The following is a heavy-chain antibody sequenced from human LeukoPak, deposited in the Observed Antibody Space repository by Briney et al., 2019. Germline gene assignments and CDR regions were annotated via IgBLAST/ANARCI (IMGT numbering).Heavy chain of an antibody. D-gene: IGHD6-13*01. CDR3: WGIAAAVTGAFDI. V-gene: IGHV3-21*01. J-gene: IGHJ3*02. Sequence: GGSLRLSCAVSGFTVSSNYMSWVRQAPGKGLEWVSSISSSSSYIYYADSVKGRFTISRDNAKNSLYLQMNSLRAEDTAVYYCWGIAAAVTGAFDIWGQGTMVTVSS. CDR1: GFTVSSNY. CDR2: ISSSSSYI.